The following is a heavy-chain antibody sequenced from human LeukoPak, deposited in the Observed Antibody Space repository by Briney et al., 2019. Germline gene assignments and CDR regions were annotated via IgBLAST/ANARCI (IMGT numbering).Heavy chain of an antibody. V-gene: IGHV3-49*04. CDR2: IRSKAYGGTT. D-gene: IGHD3-10*01. Sequence: GGSLRLSCTASGFTFGDYAMSWVRQAPGKGLEWVGFIRSKAYGGTTEYAASVKGRFTISRDDSKSIAYLQMNSLKTEDTAVYYCTRDSARFQYYYGSGSYGWFDPWGQGTLVTVSS. J-gene: IGHJ5*02. CDR3: TRDSARFQYYYGSGSYGWFDP. CDR1: GFTFGDYA.